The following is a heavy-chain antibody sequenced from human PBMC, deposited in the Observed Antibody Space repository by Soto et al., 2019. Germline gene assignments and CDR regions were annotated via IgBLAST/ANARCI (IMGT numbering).Heavy chain of an antibody. CDR3: ARESRGPVAGKYWFDP. CDR1: GGSISSSNW. CDR2: IYHSGST. J-gene: IGHJ5*02. V-gene: IGHV4-4*02. D-gene: IGHD6-19*01. Sequence: PSETLSLTCAVSGGSISSSNWWSWVRQPPGKGLEWIGEIYHSGSTNYNPSLKSRVTISVDKSKNQFSLKLSSVTAADTAVYYCARESRGPVAGKYWFDPWGQGTLVTVSS.